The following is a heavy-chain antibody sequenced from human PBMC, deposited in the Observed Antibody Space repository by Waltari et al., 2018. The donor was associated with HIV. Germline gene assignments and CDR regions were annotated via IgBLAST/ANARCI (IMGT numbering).Heavy chain of an antibody. Sequence: HVQLVQSGAEVKKPRASVKVSCKASGYTLPAYYLHWVPQAPGQGLDYVGWVNPHSGGTKSAGHTVPSRQVRDMAREALHESQQGCDCALPSDDTAVYYCARGGPRNYYYYGWEVWGQGTTVTVSS. CDR3: ARGGPRNYYYYGWEV. J-gene: IGHJ6*02. CDR2: VNPHSGGT. V-gene: IGHV1-2*02. D-gene: IGHD3-10*01. CDR1: GYTLPAYY.